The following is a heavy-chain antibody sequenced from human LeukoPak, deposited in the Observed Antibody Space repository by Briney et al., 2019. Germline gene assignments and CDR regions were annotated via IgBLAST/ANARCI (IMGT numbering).Heavy chain of an antibody. Sequence: PGRSLRLSCAASGFTFSSYTMHWVRQAPGKGLEGVALISYDGSNKYYADSVKVRFTISRDNSKNTLYLQMNSLRAEDTAVYYCAREKARDTSGYYYGAFDIWGQGTMVTVSS. V-gene: IGHV3-30-3*01. CDR2: ISYDGSNK. J-gene: IGHJ3*02. CDR1: GFTFSSYT. D-gene: IGHD3-22*01. CDR3: AREKARDTSGYYYGAFDI.